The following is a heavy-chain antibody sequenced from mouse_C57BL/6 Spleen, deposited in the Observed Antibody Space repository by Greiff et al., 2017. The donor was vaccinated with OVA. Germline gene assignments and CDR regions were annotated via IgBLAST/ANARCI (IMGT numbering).Heavy chain of an antibody. J-gene: IGHJ1*03. CDR1: GYTFTSYW. D-gene: IGHD2-3*01. CDR2: IHPSDSDT. CDR3: AIGQDGYYGWYFDV. V-gene: IGHV1-74*01. Sequence: QVQLKQPGAELVKPGASVKVSCKASGYTFTSYWMHWVKQRPGQGLEWIGRIHPSDSDTNYNQKFKGKATLTVDKSSSTAYMQLSSLTSEDSAVYYCAIGQDGYYGWYFDVWGTGTTVTVSS.